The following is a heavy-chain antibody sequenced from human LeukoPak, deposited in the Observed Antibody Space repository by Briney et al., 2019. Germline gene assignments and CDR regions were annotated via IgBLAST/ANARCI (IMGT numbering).Heavy chain of an antibody. CDR1: GGSISSSSSNC. Sequence: ASETLSLTCAVSGGSISSSSSNCWTWVRQPPGKGLEWIGEIYHSGATNYNPSLKSRVTMLLDKSKNQFPLKLNSVTAADTAVYYCARNGCNSDFDYWGQGTLVTVSS. CDR2: IYHSGAT. CDR3: ARNGCNSDFDY. J-gene: IGHJ4*02. V-gene: IGHV4-4*02. D-gene: IGHD4-23*01.